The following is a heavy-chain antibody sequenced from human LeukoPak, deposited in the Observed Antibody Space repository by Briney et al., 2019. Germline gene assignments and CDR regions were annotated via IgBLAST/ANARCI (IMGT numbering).Heavy chain of an antibody. CDR1: GYTFTSYG. V-gene: IGHV1-18*01. D-gene: IGHD3-16*01. CDR2: ISGYNGKT. CDR3: ARVGSGLRVSGWFDS. J-gene: IGHJ5*01. Sequence: EASVKVSCKASGYTFTSYGISWVRQAPGQGLEWMGWISGYNGKTKYAQKLQGRVTMTTDTSTSTVYMELRSLRSDDTAVYYCARVGSGLRVSGWFDSLGQGTLVTVSS.